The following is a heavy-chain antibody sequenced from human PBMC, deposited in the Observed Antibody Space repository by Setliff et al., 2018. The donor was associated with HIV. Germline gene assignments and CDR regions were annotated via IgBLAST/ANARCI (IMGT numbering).Heavy chain of an antibody. Sequence: EASVKVSCKASGGTFSNYAISWVRQAPGQGLEWMARIIPIFRTTNYAQKFQGRVTITADKSTTTAYMDLSSLRYEDTAVYYCAAGYSYELLSSYYFDYWGQGTLVTVSS. CDR1: GGTFSNYA. CDR2: IIPIFRTT. J-gene: IGHJ4*02. D-gene: IGHD5-18*01. CDR3: AAGYSYELLSSYYFDY. V-gene: IGHV1-69*06.